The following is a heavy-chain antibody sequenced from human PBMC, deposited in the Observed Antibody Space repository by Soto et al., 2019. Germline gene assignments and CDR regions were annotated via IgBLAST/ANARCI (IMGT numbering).Heavy chain of an antibody. J-gene: IGHJ4*02. CDR2: IYYSGST. D-gene: IGHD3-16*01. CDR3: ASGGVLPYYFDY. CDR1: GGSISSYY. Sequence: QVQLQESGPGLVKPSETLSLTCTVSGGSISSYYWSWIRQPPGKGLEWIGYIYYSGSTNYNPSLKSRVTISVDTSKNQFSLKLSSVTAADTAVYYCASGGVLPYYFDYWGRGTLVTVSS. V-gene: IGHV4-59*08.